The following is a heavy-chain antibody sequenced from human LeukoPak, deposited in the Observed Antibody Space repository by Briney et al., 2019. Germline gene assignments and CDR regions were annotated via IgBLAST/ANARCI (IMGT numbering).Heavy chain of an antibody. Sequence: SETLSLTCTVSGDSISSYYWSWIRQPPGRGLEWIAYIHYSGDTNYNPSLKSRVTISADTSKKQFSLKLSSVTAADTAVYYCARHDTRGGAFDIWGQGTMVTVSS. J-gene: IGHJ3*02. D-gene: IGHD3-10*01. CDR1: GDSISSYY. V-gene: IGHV4-59*08. CDR3: ARHDTRGGAFDI. CDR2: IHYSGDT.